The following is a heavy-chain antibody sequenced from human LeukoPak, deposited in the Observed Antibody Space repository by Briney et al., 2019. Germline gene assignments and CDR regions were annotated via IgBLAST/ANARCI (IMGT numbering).Heavy chain of an antibody. CDR2: ISTSSSYI. CDR1: GFTFSSYS. J-gene: IGHJ4*02. D-gene: IGHD1-26*01. Sequence: GGSLRLSCAASGFTFSSYSMNWVRQAPGKGLEWVSSISTSSSYIYYADSVKGRFTISRDNSKNTLYLQMNSLRAEDTAVYYCAKDLRYSGSNSLDYWGQGTLVTVSS. V-gene: IGHV3-21*04. CDR3: AKDLRYSGSNSLDY.